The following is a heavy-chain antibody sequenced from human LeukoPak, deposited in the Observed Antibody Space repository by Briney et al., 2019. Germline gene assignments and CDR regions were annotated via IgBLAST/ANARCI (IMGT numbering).Heavy chain of an antibody. CDR3: ARAIWYGSGTTAFDY. CDR1: GGSISSYY. CDR2: IYNSGST. V-gene: IGHV4-4*07. J-gene: IGHJ4*02. Sequence: NPSETLSLTCTVSGGSISSYYWNWIRQPAGKGLEWIGRIYNSGSTNYNTNYNPSLSSRVTMSVDTSKNQFSLKLNSVTAADTAVYFCARAIWYGSGTTAFDYWGQGTLVTVSS. D-gene: IGHD3-10*01.